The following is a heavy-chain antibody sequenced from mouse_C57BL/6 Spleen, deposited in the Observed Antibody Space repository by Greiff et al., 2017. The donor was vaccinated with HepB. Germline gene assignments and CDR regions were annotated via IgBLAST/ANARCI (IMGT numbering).Heavy chain of an antibody. CDR2: IYPSDSET. V-gene: IGHV1-61*01. J-gene: IGHJ2*01. CDR3: ARLGIRGFFDY. CDR1: GYTFTSYW. Sequence: VQLQQSGAELVRPGSSVKLSCKASGYTFTSYWMDWVKQRPGQGLEWIGNIYPSDSETHYNQKFKDKATLTVDKSSSTAYMQLSSLTSEDSAVYYCARLGIRGFFDYWGQGTTLTVSS.